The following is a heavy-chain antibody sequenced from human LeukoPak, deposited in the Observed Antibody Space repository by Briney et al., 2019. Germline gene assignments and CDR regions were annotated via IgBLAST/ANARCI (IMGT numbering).Heavy chain of an antibody. V-gene: IGHV1-69*13. D-gene: IGHD4-17*01. CDR2: IIPIFGTA. CDR3: ARDRVQTTVTTFDY. J-gene: IGHJ4*02. CDR1: GYTFTSYA. Sequence: ASVKVSCKASGYTFTSYAISWVRQAPGQGLEWMGGIIPIFGTANYAQKFQGRVTITADESTSTAYMELSSLRSEDTAVYYCARDRVQTTVTTFDYWGQGTLVTVSS.